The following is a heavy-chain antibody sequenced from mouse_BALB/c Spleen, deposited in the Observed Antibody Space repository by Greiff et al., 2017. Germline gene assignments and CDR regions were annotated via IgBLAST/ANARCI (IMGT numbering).Heavy chain of an antibody. CDR2: ISSGGSYT. CDR1: GFTFSSYT. CDR3: TRDMTGY. D-gene: IGHD2-3*01. J-gene: IGHJ2*01. Sequence: EVQRVESGGGLVKPGGSLKLSCAASGFTFSSYTMSWVRQTPEKRLEWVATISSGGSYTYYPDSVKGRFTISRDNAKNTLYLQMSSLKSEDTAMYYCTRDMTGYWGQGTTLTVSS. V-gene: IGHV5-6-4*01.